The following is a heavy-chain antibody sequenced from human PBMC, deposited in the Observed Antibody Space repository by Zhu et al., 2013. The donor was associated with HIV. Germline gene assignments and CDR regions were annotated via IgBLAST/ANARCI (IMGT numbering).Heavy chain of an antibody. CDR1: GGTFTNYA. Sequence: QVQLVQSGAEVKKPGSSVTVSCKASGGTFTNYAISWVRQAPRQGLQWMGWIIPFFGITNYAQKFQGRVTITADESTSTAYMQLRSLRSDDTAIYYCARPLGYGGPLDYWGQGTLVTVSS. D-gene: IGHD4-17*01. CDR3: ARPLGYGGPLDY. V-gene: IGHV1-69*12. J-gene: IGHJ4*02. CDR2: IIPFFGIT.